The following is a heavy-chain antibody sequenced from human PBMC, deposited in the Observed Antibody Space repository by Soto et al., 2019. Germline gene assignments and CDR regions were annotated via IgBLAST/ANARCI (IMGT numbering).Heavy chain of an antibody. V-gene: IGHV4-31*04. J-gene: IGHJ6*02. Sequence: QVRLQESGPGLVRPSQTLSLTCTVSGDSLSSGGYYCSWIRQLPGQGLEWIGFIYYSGSTFYNPSLRSRVTMSADASKNQISLKLSSVTAADTAVYYCAKTKTPHVRNGMDVWGHGTTVTVSS. CDR3: AKTKTPHVRNGMDV. CDR1: GDSLSSGGYY. CDR2: IYYSGST. D-gene: IGHD2-8*01.